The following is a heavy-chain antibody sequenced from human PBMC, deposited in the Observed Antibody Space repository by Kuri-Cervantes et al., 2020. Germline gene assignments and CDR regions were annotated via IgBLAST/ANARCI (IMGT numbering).Heavy chain of an antibody. V-gene: IGHV3-11*01. CDR1: GFTFSDYY. CDR2: ISSSGSTI. D-gene: IGHD5-12*01. Sequence: GESLKISCAASGFTFSDYYMSWIRQAPGKGLEWVSYISSSGSTIYYADSVKGRFTISRDNSKNTLYLQMNSLRAEDTAVYYCAKGFERGYSGYDTLTVASPIDYWGQGTLVTVSS. CDR3: AKGFERGYSGYDTLTVASPIDY. J-gene: IGHJ4*02.